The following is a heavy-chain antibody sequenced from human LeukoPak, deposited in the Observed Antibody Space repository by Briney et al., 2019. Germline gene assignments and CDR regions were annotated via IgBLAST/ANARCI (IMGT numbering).Heavy chain of an antibody. V-gene: IGHV4-31*03. CDR3: ARAGYYYDSSGYHNFDY. Sequence: SETLSLTCTVSGGSISSGGYYWSWIRQHPEKGLEWIGYIYYSGSTYYNPSLKSRVTISVDTSKNQFSLKLSSVTAADTAVYYCARAGYYYDSSGYHNFDYWGQGTLVTVSS. D-gene: IGHD3-22*01. J-gene: IGHJ4*02. CDR2: IYYSGST. CDR1: GGSISSGGYY.